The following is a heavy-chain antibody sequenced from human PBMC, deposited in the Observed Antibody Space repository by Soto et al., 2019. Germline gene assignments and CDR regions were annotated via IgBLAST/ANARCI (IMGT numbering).Heavy chain of an antibody. J-gene: IGHJ6*03. CDR1: GGSFSGYY. CDR3: ARGRSRGAQRSFYYYYYYMDV. V-gene: IGHV4-34*01. Sequence: SETLSLTCAVYGGSFSGYYWSWIRQPPGKGLEWIGEINHSGSTNYNPSLKSRVTISVDTSKNQFSLKLSSVTAADTAVYYCARGRSRGAQRSFYYYYYYMDVWGKGTTVTVSS. D-gene: IGHD2-2*01. CDR2: INHSGST.